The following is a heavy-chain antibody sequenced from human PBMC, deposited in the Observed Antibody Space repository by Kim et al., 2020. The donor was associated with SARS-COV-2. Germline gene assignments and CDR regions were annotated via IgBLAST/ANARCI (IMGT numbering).Heavy chain of an antibody. CDR3: VRDSQQWLPTGSDWFDP. J-gene: IGHJ5*02. CDR2: INTNTQNP. D-gene: IGHD6-19*01. CDR1: GYTFTSFA. Sequence: ASVKVSCKTSGYTFTSFAVNWVRQAPGQGLEWMGWINTNTQNPTYALGFTGRFVFSLDTSVSTAYLQISSLKAEDTAVYYCVRDSQQWLPTGSDWFDPWGQGTLVTVSS. V-gene: IGHV7-4-1*02.